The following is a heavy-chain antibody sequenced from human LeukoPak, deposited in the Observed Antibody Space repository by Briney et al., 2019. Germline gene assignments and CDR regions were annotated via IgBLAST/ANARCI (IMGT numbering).Heavy chain of an antibody. D-gene: IGHD1-26*01. CDR1: GYTLTELS. CDR2: FDPEDGEP. J-gene: IGHJ4*02. V-gene: IGHV1-24*01. CDR3: ATGAGSYFSGTYYFDY. Sequence: ASVKVSCKVSGYTLTELSMHWVRQAPGKGLEWMGGFDPEDGEPIYAQKFQGRVTMTEDTSTDTAYMELSSLRSEDTAVYYCATGAGSYFSGTYYFDYWGQGTLVTVSS.